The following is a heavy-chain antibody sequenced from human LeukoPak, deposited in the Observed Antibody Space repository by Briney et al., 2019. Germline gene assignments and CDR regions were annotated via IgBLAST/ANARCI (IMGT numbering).Heavy chain of an antibody. V-gene: IGHV3-21*04. CDR3: TRLGAAGTVIIDY. D-gene: IGHD6-13*01. Sequence: GGSLRLSCAASGFTFSSYSMNWVRQAPGKGLEWVSSISSSSSYIYYADSVKGRFTISRDNAKNSLYLQMNSLKTEDTAVYYCTRLGAAGTVIIDYWGQGTLVTVSS. J-gene: IGHJ4*02. CDR2: ISSSSSYI. CDR1: GFTFSSYS.